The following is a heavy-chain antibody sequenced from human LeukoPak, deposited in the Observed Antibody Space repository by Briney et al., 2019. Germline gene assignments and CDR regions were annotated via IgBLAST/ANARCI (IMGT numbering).Heavy chain of an antibody. D-gene: IGHD3-22*01. CDR2: IIPIFGTA. J-gene: IGHJ3*02. CDR1: GGTFSSYA. CDR3: ARVGGTRITMIVDAFDI. Sequence: ASVKVSCKASGGTFSSYAISWVRQAPGQGLEWMGGIIPIFGTAAYAQKFQGRVTITADESTSTAYMELSSLRSEDTAVYYCARVGGTRITMIVDAFDIWGQGTMVTVSS. V-gene: IGHV1-69*13.